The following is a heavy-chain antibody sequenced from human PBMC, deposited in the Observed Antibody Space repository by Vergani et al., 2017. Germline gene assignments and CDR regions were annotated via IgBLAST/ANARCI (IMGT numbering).Heavy chain of an antibody. D-gene: IGHD3-22*01. CDR1: GFTFSSYG. J-gene: IGHJ4*02. V-gene: IGHV3-33*06. CDR2: IWNDGSNK. Sequence: QVQLVESGGGVVQPGRSLRLSCAASGFTFSSYGMHWVRQAPGKGLEWVAVIWNDGSNKYYADSVKGRFTISRDTSKNTLYLQMNSLRAEDTAVYYCAKDCYDSSGYETWGQGTLVTVSS. CDR3: AKDCYDSSGYET.